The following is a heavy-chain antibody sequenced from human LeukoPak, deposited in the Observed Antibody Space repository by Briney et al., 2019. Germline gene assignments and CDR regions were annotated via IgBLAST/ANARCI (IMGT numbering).Heavy chain of an antibody. D-gene: IGHD1-26*01. CDR1: GGSISSYY. CDR2: IYYSGSS. Sequence: SETLSLTCTVSGGSISSYYWGWIRPPPGKGPAGIGYIYYSGSSNYNPSLKSRVTISVDTSKTHVYLKLSSVTAADTAVYYCARGKWELAHGFDHWGQGTLVTVSS. J-gene: IGHJ4*02. V-gene: IGHV4-59*01. CDR3: ARGKWELAHGFDH.